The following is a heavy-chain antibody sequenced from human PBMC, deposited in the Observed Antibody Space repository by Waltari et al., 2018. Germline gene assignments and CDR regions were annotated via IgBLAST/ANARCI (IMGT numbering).Heavy chain of an antibody. V-gene: IGHV3-23*01. CDR2: MTASGLM. CDR1: GFPFSTYT. D-gene: IGHD6-6*01. Sequence: EMQLLESGGALVQPGGYLRLSCAASGFPFSTYTMNWVRQAPGKGREWVAVMTASGLMDYGDSGKGRFIISRDKSKNTLYLEMYRLRVEDTARYYCAKDEGARLAPTFGMDAWGQGTTVIVSS. CDR3: AKDEGARLAPTFGMDA. J-gene: IGHJ6*02.